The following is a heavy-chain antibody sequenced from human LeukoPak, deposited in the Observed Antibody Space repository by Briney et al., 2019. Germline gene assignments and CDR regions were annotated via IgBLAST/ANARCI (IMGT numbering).Heavy chain of an antibody. CDR2: IYDSEST. CDR1: GGSMSSSNYY. CDR3: ARRVVPAAMWAAKNNWFDP. V-gene: IGHV4-39*07. Sequence: SETLSLTCTVSGGSMSSSNYYWGWIRQPPGKGLEWIGSIYDSESTYYNPSLKSRVTISVDTSKNQFSLKLSSVTAADTAVYYCARRVVPAAMWAAKNNWFDPWGQGTLVTVSS. D-gene: IGHD2-2*01. J-gene: IGHJ5*02.